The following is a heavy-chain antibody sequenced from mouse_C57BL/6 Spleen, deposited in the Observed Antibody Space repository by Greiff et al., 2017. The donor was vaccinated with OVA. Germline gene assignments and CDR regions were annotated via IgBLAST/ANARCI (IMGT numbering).Heavy chain of an antibody. Sequence: QVQLKESGPELVKPGASVKISCKASGYAFSSSWMNWVKQRPGKGLEWIGRIYPGDGDTNYNGKFKGKATLTADKSSSTAYMQLSSLTSEDSAVYFCARCYYGSSYWFAYWGQGTLVTVSA. CDR3: ARCYYGSSYWFAY. CDR2: IYPGDGDT. J-gene: IGHJ3*01. V-gene: IGHV1-82*01. CDR1: GYAFSSSW. D-gene: IGHD1-1*01.